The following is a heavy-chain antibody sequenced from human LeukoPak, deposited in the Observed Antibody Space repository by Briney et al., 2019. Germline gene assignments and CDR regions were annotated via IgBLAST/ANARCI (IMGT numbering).Heavy chain of an antibody. D-gene: IGHD3-22*01. V-gene: IGHV3-30*18. CDR3: AKGYYYDSSGYYQHFDH. Sequence: PGGSLRLSCAASGFTFRRFGIHWVRPAPRKGLEWVALISYDGSNQYYADSVKGRFTISRDNSKNTLYLQMNSLRAEDTAVYYCAKGYYYDSSGYYQHFDHWGQGTLVTVSS. J-gene: IGHJ4*02. CDR1: GFTFRRFG. CDR2: ISYDGSNQ.